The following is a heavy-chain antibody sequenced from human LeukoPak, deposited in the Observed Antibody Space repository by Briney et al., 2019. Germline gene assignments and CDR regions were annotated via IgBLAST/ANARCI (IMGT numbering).Heavy chain of an antibody. Sequence: PGGSLRLSCAASGFPFNEYSMNWVRQAPGKGLEWISYIGISSGNTKYADSVKGRFTISGDNAKKSLYLQMNSLRVEDTAVYYCAREVGDYSSRNFDYWGQGTLVTVSS. V-gene: IGHV3-11*06. D-gene: IGHD4-17*01. CDR2: IGISSGNT. CDR3: AREVGDYSSRNFDY. J-gene: IGHJ4*02. CDR1: GFPFNEYS.